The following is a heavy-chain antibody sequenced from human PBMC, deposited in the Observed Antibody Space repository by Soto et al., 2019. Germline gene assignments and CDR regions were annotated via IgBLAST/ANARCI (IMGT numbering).Heavy chain of an antibody. Sequence: GGSLRLSCAASGFTFSSYAMSWVRQAPGKGLEWVSAISGSGGSTYYAESVKGRFTISRDNSKNTLYLQMNSLRAEDTAVYYCANQAYFDWQYYFDYWGQGTLVTVSS. J-gene: IGHJ4*02. D-gene: IGHD3-9*01. CDR2: ISGSGGST. V-gene: IGHV3-23*01. CDR1: GFTFSSYA. CDR3: ANQAYFDWQYYFDY.